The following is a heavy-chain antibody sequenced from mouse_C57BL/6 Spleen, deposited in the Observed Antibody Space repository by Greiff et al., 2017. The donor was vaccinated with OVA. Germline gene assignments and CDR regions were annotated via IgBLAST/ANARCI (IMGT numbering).Heavy chain of an antibody. J-gene: IGHJ1*03. V-gene: IGHV5-9*01. D-gene: IGHD2-2*01. CDR3: ARPTTMVTTNWYFDV. Sequence: EVKLVESGGGLVKPGGSLKLSCAASGFTFSSYTMSWVRQTPEKRLEWVATISGGGGNTYYPDSVKGRFTISRDNAKNTLYLQMSSLRSEDTALYYCARPTTMVTTNWYFDVWGTGTTVTVSS. CDR1: GFTFSSYT. CDR2: ISGGGGNT.